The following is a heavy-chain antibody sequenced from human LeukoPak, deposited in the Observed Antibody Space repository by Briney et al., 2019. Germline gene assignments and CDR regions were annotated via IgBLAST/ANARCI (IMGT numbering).Heavy chain of an antibody. V-gene: IGHV1-8*02. D-gene: IGHD3-10*01. CDR3: ARGREAMVRGANPDY. CDR1: GYTFTGYY. Sequence: ASVKVSCKASGYTFTGYYMHWVRQAPGQGLEWMGWMNPNSGNTGYAQKFQGRVTMTRNTSISTAYMELSSLRSEDTAVYYCARGREAMVRGANPDYWGQGTLVTVSS. CDR2: MNPNSGNT. J-gene: IGHJ4*02.